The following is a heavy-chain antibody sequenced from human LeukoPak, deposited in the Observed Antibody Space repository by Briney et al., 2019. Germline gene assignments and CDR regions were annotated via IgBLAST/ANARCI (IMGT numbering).Heavy chain of an antibody. CDR3: AKDRNRGYSYGSGAYYHYGMDV. D-gene: IGHD5-18*01. CDR1: GFTFSSYA. CDR2: ISGSGGST. Sequence: GGSLRLSCAASGFTFSSYAMSWVRQAPGKGLEWVSAISGSGGSTYYADSVKGRFTISRDNSKNTLYLQMNSLRAEDTAVYYCAKDRNRGYSYGSGAYYHYGMDVWGQGTTVTVSS. V-gene: IGHV3-23*01. J-gene: IGHJ6*02.